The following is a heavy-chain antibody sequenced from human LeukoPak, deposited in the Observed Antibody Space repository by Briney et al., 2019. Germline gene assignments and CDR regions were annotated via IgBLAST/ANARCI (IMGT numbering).Heavy chain of an antibody. CDR3: ARGLWFGELPNKMTPFDY. V-gene: IGHV3-66*01. CDR2: IYSGGST. J-gene: IGHJ4*02. CDR1: GFTVSSNY. Sequence: GGSLRLSCAASGFTVSSNYMSWVRQAPGKGLEWVSVIYSGGSTYYADSVKGRFTISRDNSKNTPYLQMNSLRAEDTAVYYCARGLWFGELPNKMTPFDYWGQGTLVTVSS. D-gene: IGHD3-10*01.